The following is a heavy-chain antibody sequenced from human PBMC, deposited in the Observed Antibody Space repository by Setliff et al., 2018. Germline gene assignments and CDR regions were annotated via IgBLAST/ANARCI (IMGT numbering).Heavy chain of an antibody. D-gene: IGHD2-2*01. CDR3: SRLVRFCTRTSCQRLSGDDY. CDR2: ISPYTGNA. V-gene: IGHV1-18*01. J-gene: IGHJ4*02. Sequence: ASVKVSCKASGYTFTDYGVTWVRQAPGQGLEWVECISPYTGNAYYAPKFKGGVSLTTDTSTSTAHMDLRSLRPDDTAIYFCSRLVRFCTRTSCQRLSGDDYCGQGTLVTVSS. CDR1: GYTFTDYG.